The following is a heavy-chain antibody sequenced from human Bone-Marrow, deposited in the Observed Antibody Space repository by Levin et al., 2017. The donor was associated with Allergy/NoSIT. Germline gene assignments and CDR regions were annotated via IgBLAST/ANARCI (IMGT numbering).Heavy chain of an antibody. CDR1: GFTFDDYA. Sequence: GGSLRLSCAASGFTFDDYAMHWVRQAPGKGLEWVSGVSWNSVSIGYADSVKGRFTISRDNAKNSLYLQMDSLRVEDTALYYCAKVGNSGWFDNVGYFPHWGQGTLVTVSS. CDR3: AKVGNSGWFDNVGYFPH. J-gene: IGHJ1*01. CDR2: VSWNSVSI. V-gene: IGHV3-9*01. D-gene: IGHD6-19*01.